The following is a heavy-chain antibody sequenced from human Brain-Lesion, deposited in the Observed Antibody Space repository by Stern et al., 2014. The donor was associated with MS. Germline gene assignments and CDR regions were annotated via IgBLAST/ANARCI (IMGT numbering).Heavy chain of an antibody. D-gene: IGHD3-3*01. CDR2: INPNTGGT. CDR3: ARDQRGITIFGVVTDYYYLGMDV. V-gene: IGHV1-2*02. Sequence: VHLVESGAEVKKPGASVKVSCKTSGYIFTGHYIHWVRQAPGQGLEWMAWINPNTGGTKYAQKFQGRVTMSRDTSISTAYVELSSLTSDDTAVYYCARDQRGITIFGVVTDYYYLGMDVWGQGTTVTVSS. J-gene: IGHJ6*02. CDR1: GYIFTGHY.